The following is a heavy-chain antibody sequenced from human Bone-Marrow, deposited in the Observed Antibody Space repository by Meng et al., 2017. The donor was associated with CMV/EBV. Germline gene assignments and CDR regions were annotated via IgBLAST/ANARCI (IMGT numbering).Heavy chain of an antibody. CDR1: GGSISRGDYY. Sequence: GSLRLSCTVSGGSISRGDYYWSWIRQPPGKGLEWIGYIYYSGSTNYNPSLKSRVTISVDTSKNQFSLKLSSVTAADTAVYYCARTTPYYYGMDVWGQGTTVTVSS. CDR2: IYYSGST. J-gene: IGHJ6*02. D-gene: IGHD1-14*01. CDR3: ARTTPYYYGMDV. V-gene: IGHV4-61*08.